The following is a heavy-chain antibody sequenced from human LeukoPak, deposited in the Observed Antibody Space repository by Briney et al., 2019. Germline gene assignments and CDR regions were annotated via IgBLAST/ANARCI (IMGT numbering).Heavy chain of an antibody. CDR2: ISAYNGNT. V-gene: IGHV1-18*01. CDR3: AREDRIAGLNY. CDR1: GGTFSSYG. D-gene: IGHD6-13*01. Sequence: ASVKVSCKASGGTFSSYGISWVRQAPGQGLEWMGWISAYNGNTNYAQKLQGRVTMTTDTSTSTAYMELRSLRSDDTAVYYCAREDRIAGLNYWGQGTLVTVSS. J-gene: IGHJ4*02.